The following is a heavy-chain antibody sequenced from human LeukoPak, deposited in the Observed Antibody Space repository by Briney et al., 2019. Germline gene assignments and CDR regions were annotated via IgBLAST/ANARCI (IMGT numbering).Heavy chain of an antibody. Sequence: GGSLRLSCAASGFTFSSYAMSWVRQAPGKGLEWVSAISGSGGSTYYADSVKGRFAISRDNSKNTLYLQMNSLRAEDTAVYYCAKSLAYDILTARGVPGMDVWGQGTTVTVSS. CDR1: GFTFSSYA. CDR3: AKSLAYDILTARGVPGMDV. CDR2: ISGSGGST. V-gene: IGHV3-23*01. D-gene: IGHD3-9*01. J-gene: IGHJ6*02.